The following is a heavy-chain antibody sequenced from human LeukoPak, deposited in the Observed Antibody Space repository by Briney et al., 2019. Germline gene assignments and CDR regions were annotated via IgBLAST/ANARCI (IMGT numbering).Heavy chain of an antibody. Sequence: SETLSPTCAVYGGSFSGYYWSWIRQPPGKGLEWIGEINHSGSTNYNPSLKSRVTISVDTSKNQFSLKLSSVTAADTAVYYCARGRYYYGSGSYFDYWGQGTLVTVSS. D-gene: IGHD3-10*01. CDR2: INHSGST. CDR3: ARGRYYYGSGSYFDY. J-gene: IGHJ4*02. CDR1: GGSFSGYY. V-gene: IGHV4-34*01.